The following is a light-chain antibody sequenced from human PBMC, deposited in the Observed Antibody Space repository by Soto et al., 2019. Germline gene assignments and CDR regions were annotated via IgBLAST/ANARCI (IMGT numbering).Light chain of an antibody. CDR3: AAWDDSLSGV. Sequence: CVLRPPSAESCTPGHMVNISYSRSSSNIGSNYVYWYQQLPGTAPKLLIYRNNQRPSGVPDRFSGSKSGTSASLAISGLRSEDEADYYCAAWDDSLSGVFGTGTKVTAL. V-gene: IGLV1-47*01. J-gene: IGLJ1*01. CDR1: SSNIGSNY. CDR2: RNN.